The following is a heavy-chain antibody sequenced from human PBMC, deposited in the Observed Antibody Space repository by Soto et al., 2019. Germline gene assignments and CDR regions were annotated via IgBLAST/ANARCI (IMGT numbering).Heavy chain of an antibody. Sequence: QITLTESGPTLVKPTQTLTLTCTFSGFSLTTDRVGVGWIRQPPGEALEWRAVIYWDDTKTYRPSLESRLTITKDTSKNQVALTMTNMDSVDTATYYCAHAYGGRSLYWGQGTLVTVS. D-gene: IGHD1-26*01. V-gene: IGHV2-5*02. CDR2: IYWDDTK. CDR3: AHAYGGRSLY. J-gene: IGHJ4*02. CDR1: GFSLTTDRVG.